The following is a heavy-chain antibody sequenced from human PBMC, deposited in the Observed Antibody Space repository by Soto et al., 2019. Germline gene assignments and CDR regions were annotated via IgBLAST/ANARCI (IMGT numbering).Heavy chain of an antibody. V-gene: IGHV1-69*13. CDR2: IIPIFGTA. CDR3: ARGGGVAYCGGDCYSYFDY. CDR1: GGTFSIYA. D-gene: IGHD2-21*02. Sequence: ASVKVSCTASGGTFSIYAISWVRQAPGQGLEWMGGIIPIFGTANYAQKFQGRVTITADESTSTAYMELSSLRSEDTAVYYCARGGGVAYCGGDCYSYFDYWGQGTLVTVSS. J-gene: IGHJ4*02.